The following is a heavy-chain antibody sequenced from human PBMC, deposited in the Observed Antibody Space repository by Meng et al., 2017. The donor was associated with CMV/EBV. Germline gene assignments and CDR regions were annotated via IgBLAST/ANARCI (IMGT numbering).Heavy chain of an antibody. CDR3: ARGGLYYYDSSGHFDY. V-gene: IGHV4-4*07. D-gene: IGHD3-22*01. Sequence: QVPLQAPGPGLVKPSETLPLTGTVSGGSISSYYWSWIRQPAGKGLEWIGRIYTSGGTNYNPSLKSRVTMSVDTSKNQFSLKLSSVTAADTAVYYCARGGLYYYDSSGHFDYWGQGTLVTVSS. CDR1: GGSISSYY. CDR2: IYTSGGT. J-gene: IGHJ4*02.